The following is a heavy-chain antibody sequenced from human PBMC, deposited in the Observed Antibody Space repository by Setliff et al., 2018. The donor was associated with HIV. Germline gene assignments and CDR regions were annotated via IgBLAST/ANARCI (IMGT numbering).Heavy chain of an antibody. J-gene: IGHJ4*02. Sequence: PSETLSLTCTVSDGSFSSDYYWGWIRQPPGKGLEWIARIYHSGSTHYKSSLKSRVTISVDTSKNQFSLKLSSVTAADTAVYYCARGGGPDTNFDSWGRGTLVTVSS. CDR2: IYHSGST. CDR3: ARGGGPDTNFDS. V-gene: IGHV4-38-2*02. CDR1: DGSFSSDYY.